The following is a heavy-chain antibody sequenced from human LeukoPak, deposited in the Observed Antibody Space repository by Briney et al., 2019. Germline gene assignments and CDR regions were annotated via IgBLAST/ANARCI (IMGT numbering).Heavy chain of an antibody. CDR3: ATDPFDYYGMDV. D-gene: IGHD3-16*01. CDR1: GYTLTELS. V-gene: IGHV1-24*01. CDR2: FDPEDGET. J-gene: IGHJ6*02. Sequence: ASVKVSCKVSGYTLTELSMHWVRQAPGKGLEWMGGFDPEDGETIYAQKFQGRVTMTEDTSTDTAYMELSSLRSEDTAVYYCATDPFDYYGMDVWGQGTMVTVSS.